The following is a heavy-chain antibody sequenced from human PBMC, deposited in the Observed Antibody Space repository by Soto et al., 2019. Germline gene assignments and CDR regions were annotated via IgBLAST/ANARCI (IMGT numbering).Heavy chain of an antibody. Sequence: DVQLKESVGGLVQPGQSLRLSCEVSGFTLSMYSMTWVRQAPGKGLEWVAKIPQDGSDGHYLDSVKGRFTISRDNAKNSVYRQMNSLRADDTAVYYCARDHLILPAHDFFYGSDVWGQGAKVTVSS. V-gene: IGHV3-7*03. CDR3: ARDHLILPAHDFFYGSDV. J-gene: IGHJ6*02. CDR1: GFTLSMYS. D-gene: IGHD2-21*02. CDR2: IPQDGSDG.